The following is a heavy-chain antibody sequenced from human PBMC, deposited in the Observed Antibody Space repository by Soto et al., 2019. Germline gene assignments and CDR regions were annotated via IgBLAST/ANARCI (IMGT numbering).Heavy chain of an antibody. J-gene: IGHJ4*02. D-gene: IGHD2-15*01. CDR3: AHRVDYRGSWNTGYFDY. V-gene: IGHV2-5*02. Sequence: QITLKESGPTLVKPTQTLTLTCSFSGFSLSTTGVAVGWIRQPPGKALECLVLIYWDDDKRYSPSLKSRLTITRDTSTNQVVLTMTDMDPVDTATYYCAHRVDYRGSWNTGYFDYWGQGTLVTVSS. CDR1: GFSLSTTGVA. CDR2: IYWDDDK.